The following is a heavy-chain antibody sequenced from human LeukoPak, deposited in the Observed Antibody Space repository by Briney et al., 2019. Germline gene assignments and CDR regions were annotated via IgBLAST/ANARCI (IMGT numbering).Heavy chain of an antibody. CDR1: GGSFSGYY. V-gene: IGHV4-34*01. J-gene: IGHJ5*02. Sequence: PSETLSLTCAVYGGSFSGYYWSWIRQPPGKGLEWIGEINHSGSTYYNPSLKSRVTISMDTSKNEFSLKLSSVTAADTAVYYCARAFSSAWYMNWFDPWGQGTLVTVSS. CDR2: INHSGST. D-gene: IGHD6-19*01. CDR3: ARAFSSAWYMNWFDP.